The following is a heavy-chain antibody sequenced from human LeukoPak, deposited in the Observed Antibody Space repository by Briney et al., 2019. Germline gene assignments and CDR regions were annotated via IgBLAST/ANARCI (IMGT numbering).Heavy chain of an antibody. D-gene: IGHD3-3*01. V-gene: IGHV3-21*04. CDR1: GFTFSSYS. CDR2: ISSSSSYI. CDR3: AKGKAMEWDDAFDL. J-gene: IGHJ3*01. Sequence: PGGSLRLSCAASGFTFSSYSMNWVRQAPGKGLEWVSSISSSSSYIYYADSVKGRFTISRDNSKNTVYLQMNSLRAEDTAVYYCAKGKAMEWDDAFDLWGQGTVVTVSS.